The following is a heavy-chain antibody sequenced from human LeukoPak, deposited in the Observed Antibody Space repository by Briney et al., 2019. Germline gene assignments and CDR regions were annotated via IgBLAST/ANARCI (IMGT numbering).Heavy chain of an antibody. J-gene: IGHJ6*03. Sequence: SETLSLTCAVSGGSISGYYWSWIRQPPGKGLEWIGEINHSGSTNYNPSLKSRVTISVDTSKNQFSLKLSSVTAADTAVYYCARGLRYYGSGSYQYYYYMDVWGKGTTVTVSS. CDR3: ARGLRYYGSGSYQYYYYMDV. CDR1: GGSISGYY. D-gene: IGHD3-10*01. CDR2: INHSGST. V-gene: IGHV4-34*01.